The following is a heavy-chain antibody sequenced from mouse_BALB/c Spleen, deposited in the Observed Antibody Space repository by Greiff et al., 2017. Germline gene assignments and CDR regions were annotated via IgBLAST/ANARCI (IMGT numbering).Heavy chain of an antibody. V-gene: IGHV5-12-1*01. J-gene: IGHJ4*01. Sequence: EVKLVESGGGLVKPGGSLKLSCAASGFAFSSYDMSWVRQTPEKRLEWVAYISSGGGSTYYPDTVKGRFTISRDNAKNTLYLQMSSLKSEDTAMYYCARHYYGYDAMDYWGQGTSVTVSS. D-gene: IGHD1-2*01. CDR1: GFAFSSYD. CDR2: ISSGGGST. CDR3: ARHYYGYDAMDY.